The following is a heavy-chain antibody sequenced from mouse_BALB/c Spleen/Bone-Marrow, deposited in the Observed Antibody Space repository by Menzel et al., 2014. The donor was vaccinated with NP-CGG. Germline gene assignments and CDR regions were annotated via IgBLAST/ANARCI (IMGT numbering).Heavy chain of an antibody. V-gene: IGHV1S127*01. CDR3: TRGAVPAMYY. CDR2: IDPSDSYT. D-gene: IGHD1-1*01. CDR1: GYTFTSYW. J-gene: IGHJ4*01. Sequence: VQLQQSGAELVKPGASVKMSCKASGYTFTSYWMHWVKQRPGQGLEWIGVIDPSDSYTSYNQKFKGKATLTVDTSSSTAYIQLSSLTSEDSAVYYCTRGAVPAMYYWGQGTLVTVSS.